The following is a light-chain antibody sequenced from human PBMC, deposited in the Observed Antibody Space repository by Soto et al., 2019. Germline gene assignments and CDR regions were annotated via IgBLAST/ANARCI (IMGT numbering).Light chain of an antibody. J-gene: IGLJ2*01. Sequence: QSVLTQPASVSGSPGQSITISCTGTNSDVGAYNYVSWYQQHPGKAPKLMIYGVSDRPSGVSNRFSGSKSGNTASLTISGLQAEDEADYYCSSYTSNSPPVLFGGGTKVTVL. V-gene: IGLV2-14*01. CDR1: NSDVGAYNY. CDR2: GVS. CDR3: SSYTSNSPPVL.